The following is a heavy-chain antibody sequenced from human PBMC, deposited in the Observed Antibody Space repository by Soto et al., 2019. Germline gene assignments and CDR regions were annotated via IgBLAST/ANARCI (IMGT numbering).Heavy chain of an antibody. CDR1: GFSFSSYG. CDR3: AKDVYSSTWGYFHH. V-gene: IGHV3-30*18. J-gene: IGHJ1*01. Sequence: QVQLVESGGGVALPGRSLRLSFAASGFSFSSYGMHWVRQAPGKGLEWVTLISYDGSDKYYADSVKGRFPISRDNSKNTVYLHMNRVRDEDTAVYSCAKDVYSSTWGYFHHWGQGTLVTVSS. D-gene: IGHD6-13*01. CDR2: ISYDGSDK.